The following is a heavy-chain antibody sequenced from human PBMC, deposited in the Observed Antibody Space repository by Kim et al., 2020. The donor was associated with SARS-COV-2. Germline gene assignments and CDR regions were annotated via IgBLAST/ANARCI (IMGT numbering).Heavy chain of an antibody. V-gene: IGHV3-7*05. CDR3: ARDETYYDILTGYSLWGAFDI. J-gene: IGHJ3*02. D-gene: IGHD3-9*01. Sequence: GGSLRLSCAASGFTFSSYWMSWVRQAPGKGLEWVANIKQDGSEKYYVDSVKGRFTISRDNAKNSLYLQMNSLRAEDTAVYYCARDETYYDILTGYSLWGAFDIWGKGTMVTVSS. CDR1: GFTFSSYW. CDR2: IKQDGSEK.